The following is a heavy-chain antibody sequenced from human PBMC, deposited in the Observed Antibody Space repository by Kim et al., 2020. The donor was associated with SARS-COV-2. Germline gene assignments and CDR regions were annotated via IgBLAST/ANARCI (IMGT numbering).Heavy chain of an antibody. CDR1: GFTFSSYS. Sequence: GGSLRLSCAASGFTFSSYSMNWVRQAPGKGLEWVSYISSSSSTIYYADSVKGRFTISRDNAKNSLYLQMNSLRAEDTAVYYCARDCRPPYYYDSSGFVWGQGTLVTVSS. D-gene: IGHD3-22*01. J-gene: IGHJ4*02. V-gene: IGHV3-48*04. CDR2: ISSSSSTI. CDR3: ARDCRPPYYYDSSGFV.